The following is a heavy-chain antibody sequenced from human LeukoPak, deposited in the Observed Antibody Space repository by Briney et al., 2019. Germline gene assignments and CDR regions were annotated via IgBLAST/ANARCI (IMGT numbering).Heavy chain of an antibody. CDR2: IIPILGIA. D-gene: IGHD6-6*01. J-gene: IGHJ6*02. CDR3: ARGTAPPPDYYYGMDV. V-gene: IGHV1-69*04. Sequence: SVKVSCKASGGTFSSYAISWVRQAPGQGLEWMGRIIPILGIANYAQKFQGRVTITADKSTSTAYMELSSLRSEDTTVYYCARGTAPPPDYYYGMDVWGQGTTVTVSS. CDR1: GGTFSSYA.